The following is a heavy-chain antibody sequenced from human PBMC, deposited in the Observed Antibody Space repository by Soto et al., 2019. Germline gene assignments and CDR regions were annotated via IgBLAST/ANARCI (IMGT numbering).Heavy chain of an antibody. D-gene: IGHD1-26*01. Sequence: GGSLRLSCAASGFTFSSYGMHWVRQAPGKGLEWVAVISYDGSNKYYADSVKGRFTISRDNSKNTLYLQMNSLRAEDTAVYYCAKLGANARYDAFDIWGQGTMVTVSS. J-gene: IGHJ3*02. CDR2: ISYDGSNK. V-gene: IGHV3-30*18. CDR1: GFTFSSYG. CDR3: AKLGANARYDAFDI.